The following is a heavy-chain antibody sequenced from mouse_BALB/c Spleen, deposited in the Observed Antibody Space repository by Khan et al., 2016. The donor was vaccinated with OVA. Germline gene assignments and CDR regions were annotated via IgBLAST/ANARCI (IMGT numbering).Heavy chain of an antibody. J-gene: IGHJ3*01. CDR3: IRGAYSGLFAY. Sequence: EVQLQESGADFVKAGASVKLSCTASGFNIKDTYMHWINQRPQQGLVWIGRIDPANGDVKYDPKFQDKATIAADASSNKAYLQLSSLTSEDTAVYYCIRGAYSGLFAYWGQGTLVTVSA. CDR1: GFNIKDTY. CDR2: IDPANGDV. V-gene: IGHV14-3*02.